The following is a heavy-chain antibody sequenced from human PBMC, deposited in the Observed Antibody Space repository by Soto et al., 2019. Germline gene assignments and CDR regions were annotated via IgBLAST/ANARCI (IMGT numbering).Heavy chain of an antibody. CDR2: IDPGNGNT. CDR1: GYTFTGNA. J-gene: IGHJ4*02. CDR3: ARSETGYSRFDY. D-gene: IGHD3-9*01. V-gene: IGHV1-3*01. Sequence: QVQLVQSGAEVKNPGASVKVSCRASGYTFTGNAIHWIRQAPGQRLEWIGKIDPGNGNTKYSQNFQGRVTITMDTPACAAYMELNTLGSEDTSIYYCARSETGYSRFDYWGQGTLVTVSS.